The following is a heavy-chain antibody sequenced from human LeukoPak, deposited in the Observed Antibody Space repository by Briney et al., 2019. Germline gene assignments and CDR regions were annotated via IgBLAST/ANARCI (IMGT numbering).Heavy chain of an antibody. V-gene: IGHV3-13*01. J-gene: IGHJ2*01. CDR3: ARAYGSGSGWYFDL. D-gene: IGHD3-10*01. CDR1: GFTFSSYD. Sequence: GGSLRLSCAASGFTFSSYDMHWVRQATGKGLEWVSAIGTAGDTYYPGSVKGRFTISRENAKNSLYLQMNSLRAGDTAVYYCARAYGSGSGWYFDLWGRGTLVTVSS. CDR2: IGTAGDT.